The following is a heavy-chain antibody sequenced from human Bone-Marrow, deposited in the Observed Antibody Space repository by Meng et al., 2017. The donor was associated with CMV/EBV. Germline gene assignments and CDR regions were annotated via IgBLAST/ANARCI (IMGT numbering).Heavy chain of an antibody. CDR2: ISAYNGKT. Sequence: ASVKVSCKASGYTFTSYGISWVRQAPGQGLEWMGWISAYNGKTNYAQKLQGRVTMTTDTSTSTAYMELRSLRSDDTAVYYCASISGYSGYGPDDYWGQGTLVTVSS. J-gene: IGHJ4*02. CDR3: ASISGYSGYGPDDY. D-gene: IGHD5-12*01. V-gene: IGHV1-18*01. CDR1: GYTFTSYG.